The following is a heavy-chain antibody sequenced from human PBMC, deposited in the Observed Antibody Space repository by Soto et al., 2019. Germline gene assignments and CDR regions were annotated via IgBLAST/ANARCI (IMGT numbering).Heavy chain of an antibody. CDR2: IYYSGSP. Sequence: ASETLSLTCSVSGASISSSGYSWGWIRQTPGKGLEWLGSIYYSGSPYYNPSLKSRVTISVDPSKNQFSLKLSSVTAADTALLYCPRQSIEGRGDYDYGLDVWCQGTTVT. J-gene: IGHJ6*02. D-gene: IGHD6-6*01. CDR1: GASISSSGYS. V-gene: IGHV4-39*01. CDR3: PRQSIEGRGDYDYGLDV.